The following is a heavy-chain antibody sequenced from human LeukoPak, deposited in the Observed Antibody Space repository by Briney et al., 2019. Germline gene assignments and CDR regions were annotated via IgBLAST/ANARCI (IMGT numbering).Heavy chain of an antibody. Sequence: GGSLRLSCAASGFTFSSYGMNWVRQAPGKGLEWVSYISSSGSTIYYADSVKGRFTISRDNSKNTLYLQMNSLRAEDTAVYYCAKDRQDYYDSSGYYYDYWGQGTLVTVSS. J-gene: IGHJ4*02. D-gene: IGHD3-22*01. V-gene: IGHV3-48*03. CDR2: ISSSGSTI. CDR1: GFTFSSYG. CDR3: AKDRQDYYDSSGYYYDY.